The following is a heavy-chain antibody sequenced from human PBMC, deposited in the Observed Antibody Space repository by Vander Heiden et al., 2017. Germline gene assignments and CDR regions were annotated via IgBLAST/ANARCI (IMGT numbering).Heavy chain of an antibody. V-gene: IGHV1-3*01. Sequence: QVQLVQSGAEVKKPGASVKVSCKASGYTFTSYAMHWVRQAPGQRLEWMGWINAGNCNTKYSQKFQGRVTITRDTSASTDYMELSSLRSEDTAVYYCAPNRGGYFDYWYQGTLVTVSS. D-gene: IGHD3-10*01. CDR2: INAGNCNT. CDR1: GYTFTSYA. CDR3: APNRGGYFDY. J-gene: IGHJ4*02.